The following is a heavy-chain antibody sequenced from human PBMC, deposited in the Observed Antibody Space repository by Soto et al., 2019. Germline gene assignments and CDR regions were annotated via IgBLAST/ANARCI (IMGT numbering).Heavy chain of an antibody. CDR3: ARRRSSYYPFDY. Sequence: SETLSLTCTVSGGSISSYYWSWIRQPPGKGLEWIGYIYYSGSTNYNPSLKSRVTISVDTSKNQFSLKLSSVTAADTAVYYRARRRSSYYPFDYWGQGTLVTVSS. V-gene: IGHV4-59*08. CDR2: IYYSGST. J-gene: IGHJ4*02. CDR1: GGSISSYY. D-gene: IGHD3-10*01.